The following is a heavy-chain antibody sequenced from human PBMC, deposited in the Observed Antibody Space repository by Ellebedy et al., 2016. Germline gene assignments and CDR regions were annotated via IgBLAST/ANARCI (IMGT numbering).Heavy chain of an antibody. D-gene: IGHD3-10*01. V-gene: IGHV3-7*01. Sequence: GESLKISCAASGFTFNNYWMYWVRQAPGKGLEWVASIKEDGSFKQYVDSVRGRFTISRDNAKNSVYLQMNVLRVEDKGVYYCATDLYPLTRGWGYWGQGTLVTVSS. CDR1: GFTFNNYW. CDR2: IKEDGSFK. CDR3: ATDLYPLTRGWGY. J-gene: IGHJ4*02.